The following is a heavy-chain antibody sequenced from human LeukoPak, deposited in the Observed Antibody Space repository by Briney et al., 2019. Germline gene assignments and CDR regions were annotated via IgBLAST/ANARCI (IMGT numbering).Heavy chain of an antibody. J-gene: IGHJ4*02. V-gene: IGHV3-9*01. CDR2: ISWNSGNI. CDR3: AKDERDYYDSSGLTNYFDH. CDR1: GFTFDDYA. Sequence: ALRLSCAASGFTFDDYAMHWVRQAPGKGLEWVSAISWNSGNIGYADSVKGRFTISRDNAKNSLYLQMNSLRAEDTALYYCAKDERDYYDSSGLTNYFDHWGQGTLVTVSS. D-gene: IGHD3-22*01.